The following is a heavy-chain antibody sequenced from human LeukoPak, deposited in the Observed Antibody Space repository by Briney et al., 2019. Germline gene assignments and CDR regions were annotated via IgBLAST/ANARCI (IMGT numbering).Heavy chain of an antibody. Sequence: SETLSLTCTVSGGSISSYYWSWIRQPPGKGLEWIGYIYYSGSTYYNPSLKSRVTISVDTSKNQFSLKLSSVTAADTAVYYCASWSYKNYWGQGTLVTVSS. CDR3: ASWSYKNY. CDR1: GGSISSYY. CDR2: IYYSGST. D-gene: IGHD1-26*01. J-gene: IGHJ4*02. V-gene: IGHV4-30-4*01.